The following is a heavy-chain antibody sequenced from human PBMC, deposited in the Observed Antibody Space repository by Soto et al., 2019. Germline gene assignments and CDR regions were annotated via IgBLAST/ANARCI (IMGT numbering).Heavy chain of an antibody. V-gene: IGHV3-66*03. CDR3: AKDRDYGGVASYFDY. J-gene: IGHJ4*02. CDR2: LYTGTDT. D-gene: IGHD4-17*01. CDR1: GFTVSSTY. Sequence: EVQLVESGGGLIQPGGSLRLSCAASGFTVSSTYLTWVRQAPGKGLEWVAILYTGTDTVYADSVKGRFTISRDSSKNTLYLQMNSLRVDDTAVYYCAKDRDYGGVASYFDYWGRGTLVSVSS.